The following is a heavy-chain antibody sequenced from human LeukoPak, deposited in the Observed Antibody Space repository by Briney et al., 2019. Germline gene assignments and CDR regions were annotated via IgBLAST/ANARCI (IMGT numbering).Heavy chain of an antibody. CDR3: ARVRGAVAGRYYFDY. CDR2: ISYDGSNK. CDR1: GVTFSSYG. J-gene: IGHJ4*02. V-gene: IGHV3-30*02. D-gene: IGHD6-19*01. Sequence: QPGGSLRLSCAASGVTFSSYGMHWVRQAPGKGLEWVAIISYDGSNKYYADSVKGRFTISRDNSKNTLYLQVNSLRDEDTAVFYCARVRGAVAGRYYFDYWGQGTLVTVSS.